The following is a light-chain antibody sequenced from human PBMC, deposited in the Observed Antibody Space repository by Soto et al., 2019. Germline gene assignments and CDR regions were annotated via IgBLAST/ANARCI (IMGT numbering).Light chain of an antibody. CDR3: QQYGSSPWT. CDR2: GAS. J-gene: IGKJ1*01. V-gene: IGKV3-20*01. CDR1: QNVGID. Sequence: EIVMTQSPATLSVSPGERAPLSCRASQNVGIDLAWFQQKPGQAPRLLIYGASSRATGIPDRFSGSGSGTDFTLTISRLEPEDFAVYYCQQYGSSPWTFGQGTKVDIK.